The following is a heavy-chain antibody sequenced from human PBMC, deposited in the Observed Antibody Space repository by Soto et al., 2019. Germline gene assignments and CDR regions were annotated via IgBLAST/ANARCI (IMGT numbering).Heavy chain of an antibody. CDR1: GGSITSGNYY. CDR3: AIEPKTYFYGSGNLRH. J-gene: IGHJ1*01. CDR2: LYYEASTPHNLWRP. D-gene: IGHD3-10*01. Sequence: QLQLQESGPGLVKPSETLSLTCNVSGGSITSGNYYWGWIRQPPGKGLEWIGGLYYEASTPHNLWRPYATPSLKSRVTMSVDTSKNKFSLKLNSVTAADTAVYKCAIEPKTYFYGSGNLRHWGQGTLVTVSS. V-gene: IGHV4-39*02.